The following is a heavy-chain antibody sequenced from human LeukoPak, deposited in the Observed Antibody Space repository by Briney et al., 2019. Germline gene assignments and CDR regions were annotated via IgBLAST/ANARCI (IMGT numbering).Heavy chain of an antibody. CDR3: STSPSFGSSWYQFNY. V-gene: IGHV3-23*01. J-gene: IGHJ4*02. CDR1: GFAFGSEA. D-gene: IGHD6-13*01. CDR2: ISPGGGTT. Sequence: GGSLRLSCAVSGFAFGSEAMSWVRQSPARGLEWVASISPGGGTTYYADYVKGRFTISRDNSKNSLFVQMNSLRAEDTAVYYCSTSPSFGSSWYQFNYWGQGTLVTVSS.